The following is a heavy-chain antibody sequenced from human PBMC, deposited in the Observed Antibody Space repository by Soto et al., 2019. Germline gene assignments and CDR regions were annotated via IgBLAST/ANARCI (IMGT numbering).Heavy chain of an antibody. CDR3: ARNSRITMIVVVITRGAFDI. D-gene: IGHD3-22*01. J-gene: IGHJ3*02. CDR1: GGSFSGYY. CDR2: INHSGST. V-gene: IGHV4-34*01. Sequence: SETLSLTCAVYGGSFSGYYCSWIRQPPGKGLGWIGEINHSGSTNYNPSLKSRVTISVDTSKNQFSLKLSSVTAADTAVYYCARNSRITMIVVVITRGAFDIWGQGTMVTVSS.